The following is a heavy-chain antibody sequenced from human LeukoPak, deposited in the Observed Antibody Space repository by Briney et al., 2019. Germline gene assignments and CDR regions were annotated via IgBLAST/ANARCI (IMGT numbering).Heavy chain of an antibody. V-gene: IGHV3-7*03. CDR2: IKGGGSER. Sequence: GGSLRLSCEGSAFIFSGHWRNWGRQTPGKGLGWVASIKGGGSERQYVGSVKGRFSISRDNTKGSLFLQLNSLRAEDTAVYYCARSPYYDFWSGYYTGPALYYYYYGMDVWGQGTTVTVSS. D-gene: IGHD3-3*01. CDR3: ARSPYYDFWSGYYTGPALYYYYYGMDV. J-gene: IGHJ6*02. CDR1: AFIFSGHW.